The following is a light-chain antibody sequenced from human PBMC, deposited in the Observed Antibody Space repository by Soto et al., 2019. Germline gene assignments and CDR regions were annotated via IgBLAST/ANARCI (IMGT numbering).Light chain of an antibody. V-gene: IGKV3-11*01. CDR3: YQRSNWPLT. Sequence: EIVLTQSPATLSLSPGERATLSCRASQSVSSSLAWYQQKPGQAPRLLIYDASNRATGIPARFSGSGSGTDFTLTISSLEPEDFAVSYCYQRSNWPLTFGGGTKVEIK. J-gene: IGKJ4*01. CDR1: QSVSSS. CDR2: DAS.